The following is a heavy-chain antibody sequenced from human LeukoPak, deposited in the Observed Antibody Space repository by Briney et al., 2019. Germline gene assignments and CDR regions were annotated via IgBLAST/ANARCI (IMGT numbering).Heavy chain of an antibody. CDR2: MNPNSGNT. J-gene: IGHJ5*02. D-gene: IGHD6-19*01. CDR3: TRGSIAVPYNWFDP. V-gene: IGHV1-8*01. Sequence: GASVKVSCKASGYTFSSYDINWVRQATGQGLEWMGWMNPNSGNTGYAQKFQGRVTMTRDTSMSTAYMELSSLGSEDTAIYYCTRGSIAVPYNWFDPWGQGTLVTVSS. CDR1: GYTFSSYD.